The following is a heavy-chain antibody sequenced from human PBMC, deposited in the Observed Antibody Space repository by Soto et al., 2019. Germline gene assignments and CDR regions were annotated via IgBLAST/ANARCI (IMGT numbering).Heavy chain of an antibody. CDR3: ARVFPSYCGGDCSYFDS. CDR1: GGSISNSAYY. CDR2: MGYSGST. Sequence: PSETLSLTCTVSGGSISNSAYYCGWIRQPPGKGLERIGNMGYSGSTKSNPSLKSRVTMSVDMSKNQFSLRLTSVTAADTAVYYCARVFPSYCGGDCSYFDSWGQGTLVTVSS. V-gene: IGHV4-39*07. J-gene: IGHJ4*02. D-gene: IGHD2-21*02.